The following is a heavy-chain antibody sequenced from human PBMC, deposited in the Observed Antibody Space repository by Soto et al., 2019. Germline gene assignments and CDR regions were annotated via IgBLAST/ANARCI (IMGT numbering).Heavy chain of an antibody. V-gene: IGHV5-51*01. CDR1: GYSFVNYW. J-gene: IGHJ5*01. Sequence: GESLKISCQVSGYSFVNYWIGWVRQMPGKGLEWMGNVYPSDSDTDYSPSFQGQVTISADRSISTTYLQWSSLQASDTAIYYCARQSLSSSAFDFWGQGTLVTVSS. CDR2: VYPSDSDT. D-gene: IGHD6-25*01. CDR3: ARQSLSSSAFDF.